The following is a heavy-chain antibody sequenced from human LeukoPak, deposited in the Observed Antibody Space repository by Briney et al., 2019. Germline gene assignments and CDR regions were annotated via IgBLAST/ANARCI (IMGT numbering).Heavy chain of an antibody. V-gene: IGHV3-23*01. CDR1: GFTFSSYA. J-gene: IGHJ4*02. CDR3: AEPEGGYYDIRPD. Sequence: PGGSLRLSCAASGFTFSSYAMSWVRPAPGKGLEWVSAISGSGGSTYYADSVKGRFTISRDNSKNTLYLQMNSLRAEDTAVYYCAEPEGGYYDIRPDWGQGTLVTVSS. CDR2: ISGSGGST. D-gene: IGHD3-22*01.